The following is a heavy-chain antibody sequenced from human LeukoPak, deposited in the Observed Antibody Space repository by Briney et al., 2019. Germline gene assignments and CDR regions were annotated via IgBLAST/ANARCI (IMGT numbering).Heavy chain of an antibody. CDR1: GGSISSSSYY. D-gene: IGHD5-12*01. V-gene: IGHV4-39*07. Sequence: SESLSLTCTVSGGSISSSSYYWGWIRQPPGKGLEWIGSTYYSGSTYYNPSLKSRVTISVDTSKNQFSLKLSSVTAADTAVYYCARVSDIVATIFDYWGQGTLVTVSS. CDR3: ARVSDIVATIFDY. J-gene: IGHJ4*02. CDR2: TYYSGST.